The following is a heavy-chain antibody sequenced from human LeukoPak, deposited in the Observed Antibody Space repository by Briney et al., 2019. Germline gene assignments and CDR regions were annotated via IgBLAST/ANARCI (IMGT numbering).Heavy chain of an antibody. D-gene: IGHD2-15*01. V-gene: IGHV3-21*04. CDR3: ARGDSLYCSGGSCNGMDV. CDR2: ISSSSSYI. J-gene: IGHJ6*02. Sequence: PGGSLRLSCATSGFTFSSYSMNWVRQAPGKGLEWVSSISSSSSYIYYADSVKGRFTISRDNAKNSLYLQMNSLRAEDTAVYYCARGDSLYCSGGSCNGMDVWGQGTTVTVSS. CDR1: GFTFSSYS.